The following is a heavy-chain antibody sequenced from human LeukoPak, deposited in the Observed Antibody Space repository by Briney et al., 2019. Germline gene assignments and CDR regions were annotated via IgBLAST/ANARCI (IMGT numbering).Heavy chain of an antibody. V-gene: IGHV3-74*01. CDR1: GFTFSSYA. Sequence: GGSLRLSCAASGFTFSSYAMSWVRQAPGKGLEWVSRINSDGSSTAYADSVKGRFTISRDNAKNTVYLQMNSLRAEDTAVYYCARGSYYYDTRGWGQGTLVTVSS. D-gene: IGHD3-22*01. J-gene: IGHJ4*02. CDR2: INSDGSST. CDR3: ARGSYYYDTRG.